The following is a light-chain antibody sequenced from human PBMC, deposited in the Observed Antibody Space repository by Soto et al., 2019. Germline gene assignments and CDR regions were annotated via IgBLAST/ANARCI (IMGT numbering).Light chain of an antibody. CDR2: GAS. V-gene: IGKV3-15*01. CDR1: QSVSSN. CDR3: HQYNNWPPHT. J-gene: IGKJ4*01. Sequence: EIVMTQSPATLSVSPGERATLSCRASQSVSSNLAWYQQKPGQAPRLLIYGASTRPTGIPARFSGSGSVTEFKLKISSLQSEDFALYYCHQYNNWPPHTFGGGTKVEIK.